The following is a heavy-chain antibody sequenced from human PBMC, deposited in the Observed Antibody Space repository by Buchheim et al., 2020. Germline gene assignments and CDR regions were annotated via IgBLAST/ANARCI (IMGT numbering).Heavy chain of an antibody. CDR3: ARNIRKRWLQFGRTYYGMDV. CDR2: INPNSGGT. J-gene: IGHJ6*02. CDR1: GYTFTGYY. V-gene: IGHV1-2*02. Sequence: QVQLVQSGAEVKKPGASVKVSCKASGYTFTGYYMHWVRQAPGQGLEWMGWINPNSGGTNYAQKFQGRVTMTRDTSLSTASMELSRLRSDDTAVYYCARNIRKRWLQFGRTYYGMDVWGQGTT. D-gene: IGHD5-24*01.